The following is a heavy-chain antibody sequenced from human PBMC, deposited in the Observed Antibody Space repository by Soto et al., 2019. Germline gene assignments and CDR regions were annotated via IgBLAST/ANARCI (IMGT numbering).Heavy chain of an antibody. V-gene: IGHV3-7*01. CDR3: ARTEVRIAADLDY. CDR2: IKQDGSEK. D-gene: IGHD6-13*01. Sequence: PGGTLRLSCAASGFTLSSYWMSWVRQAPGKGLEWVANIKQDGSEKYYVDSVKGRFTISRDKAKNSLYLQMNSLRAEDTAVYYCARTEVRIAADLDYWGQGTLVGVSS. J-gene: IGHJ4*02. CDR1: GFTLSSYW.